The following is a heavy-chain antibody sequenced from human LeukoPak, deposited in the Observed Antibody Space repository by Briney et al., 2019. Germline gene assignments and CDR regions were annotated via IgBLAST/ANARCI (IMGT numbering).Heavy chain of an antibody. CDR3: AKVFSAATGKYYFDY. CDR1: GYTFTSYG. CDR2: ISAYNGNT. D-gene: IGHD2-15*01. J-gene: IGHJ4*02. Sequence: GASVKVSCKASGYTFTSYGISWVRQAPGQGLEWMGWISAYNGNTNYAQKLQGRVTMTTDTSTSTAHMELRSLRSDDTAVYYCAKVFSAATGKYYFDYWGQGTLVTVSS. V-gene: IGHV1-18*01.